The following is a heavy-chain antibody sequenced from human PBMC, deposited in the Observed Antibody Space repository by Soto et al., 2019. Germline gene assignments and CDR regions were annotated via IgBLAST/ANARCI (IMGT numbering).Heavy chain of an antibody. CDR2: IWYDGSNK. Sequence: GGSLRLSCAASGFTFSSYGMHWVRQAPGKGPEWVAVIWYDGSNKYYADSVKGRFTISRDNSKNMLYLQMNSLRAEDTALYYCARDNSSSWYGQTNWFDPWGQGTLVTVSS. J-gene: IGHJ5*02. V-gene: IGHV3-33*01. CDR1: GFTFSSYG. D-gene: IGHD6-13*01. CDR3: ARDNSSSWYGQTNWFDP.